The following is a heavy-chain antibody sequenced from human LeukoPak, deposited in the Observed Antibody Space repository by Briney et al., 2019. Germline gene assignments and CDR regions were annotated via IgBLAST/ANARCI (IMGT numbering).Heavy chain of an antibody. J-gene: IGHJ4*02. CDR1: GGSISSYY. Sequence: SETLSLTRTVSGGSISSYYWSWIRQPAGKGLEWIGRIYTSGSTNYNPSLKSRVTISVDKSKNQFSLKLSSVTAADTAVYYCARGSSWYGTGGFDYWGQGTLVTVSS. CDR3: ARGSSWYGTGGFDY. V-gene: IGHV4-4*07. CDR2: IYTSGST. D-gene: IGHD6-13*01.